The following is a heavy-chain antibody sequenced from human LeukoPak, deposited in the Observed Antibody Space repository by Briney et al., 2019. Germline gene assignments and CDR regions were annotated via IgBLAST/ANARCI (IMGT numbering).Heavy chain of an antibody. V-gene: IGHV3-21*01. J-gene: IGHJ4*02. Sequence: GGSLRLSCAASGFTFSSYAMSWVRQAPGKGLEWVSSISSSSSYIYYADSVKGRFTISRDNAKNSLYLQMNSLRAEDTAVYYCARVTYYYGPYYFDYWGQGTLVTVSS. CDR1: GFTFSSYA. CDR2: ISSSSSYI. D-gene: IGHD3-10*01. CDR3: ARVTYYYGPYYFDY.